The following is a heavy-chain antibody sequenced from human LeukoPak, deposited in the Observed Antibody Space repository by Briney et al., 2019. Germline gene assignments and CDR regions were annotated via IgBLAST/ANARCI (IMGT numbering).Heavy chain of an antibody. CDR3: ARRQYDSSGFRLPFDY. V-gene: IGHV3-23*01. Sequence: PGGSLRLSCAASGFTFSSYGMSWVRQAPGKGLEWVSAISGGGGSTYYADSVKGRFTISRDNAKNSVSLQMNSLRAEDTAVYYCARRQYDSSGFRLPFDYWGQGTLVTVSS. CDR2: ISGGGGST. D-gene: IGHD3-22*01. CDR1: GFTFSSYG. J-gene: IGHJ4*02.